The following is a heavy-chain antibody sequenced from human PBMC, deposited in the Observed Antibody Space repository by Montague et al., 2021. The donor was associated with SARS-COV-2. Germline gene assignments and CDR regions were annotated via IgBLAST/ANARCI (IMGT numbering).Heavy chain of an antibody. V-gene: IGHV3-48*03. CDR1: GFTFSSHE. J-gene: IGHJ4*02. Sequence: SLRLSCAASGFTFSSHEMNWVRQAPGKGLEWVSHITGSGRTIYYADSVKGRFTISRENAKKSLFLQMNSLRAEDTAVYYCATATDYYGSDNHLDYWGQGTLVTVSS. CDR2: ITGSGRTI. D-gene: IGHD3-10*01. CDR3: ATATDYYGSDNHLDY.